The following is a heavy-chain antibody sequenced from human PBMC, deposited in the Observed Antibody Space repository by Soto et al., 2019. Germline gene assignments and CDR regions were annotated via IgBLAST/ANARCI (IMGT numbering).Heavy chain of an antibody. V-gene: IGHV1-69*13. CDR2: IIPIFGTA. CDR3: ARGAHTYYYDSSGYPFDY. D-gene: IGHD3-22*01. J-gene: IGHJ4*02. CDR1: GGTFSSYA. Sequence: SVKVSCKASGGTFSSYAISWVRQAPGQGLEWMGGIIPIFGTANYAQKFQGRVTITADESTSTAYMELSSLRSEDTAVYYCARGAHTYYYDSSGYPFDYWGQGTLVTVSS.